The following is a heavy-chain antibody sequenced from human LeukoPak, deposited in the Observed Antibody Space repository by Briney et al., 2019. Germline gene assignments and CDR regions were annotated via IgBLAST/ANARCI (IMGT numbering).Heavy chain of an antibody. CDR2: INIDGSST. J-gene: IGHJ4*02. D-gene: IGHD6-13*01. V-gene: IGHV3-74*01. Sequence: PGGSLRLSCAAPGFTFSNYWMHWVRQVPGKGLVWVSRINIDGSSTNYADSVKGRFTISRDNAKNTLYLQMNSLRVEDTAVYYCATEYSSSWFGGLDYWGQGTLVTVSS. CDR3: ATEYSSSWFGGLDY. CDR1: GFTFSNYW.